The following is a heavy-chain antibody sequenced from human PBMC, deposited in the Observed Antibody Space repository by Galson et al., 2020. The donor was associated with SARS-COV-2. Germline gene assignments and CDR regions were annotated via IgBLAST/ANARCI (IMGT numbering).Heavy chain of an antibody. J-gene: IGHJ4*02. V-gene: IGHV2-5*02. CDR2: IYWDDDK. CDR3: AYTEYSASYPPFEY. D-gene: IGHD5-12*01. Sequence: SGPTLVKPTQTLTLTCTFSGFSVSTSGVAVGWIRQPPGKALEWLAFIYWDDDKRYSPSLWNRLSVTKDTSKNQVVLTMTNMHPVDTGTYYCAYTEYSASYPPFEYWGQGTLVTVSS. CDR1: GFSVSTSGVA.